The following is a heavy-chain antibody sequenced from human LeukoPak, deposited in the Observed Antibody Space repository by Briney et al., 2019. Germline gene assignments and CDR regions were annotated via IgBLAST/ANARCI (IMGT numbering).Heavy chain of an antibody. CDR1: GYIINNYW. D-gene: IGHD2-15*01. J-gene: IGHJ5*02. CDR3: ARQEYSSGGSCYTWFDP. Sequence: GESLKISCKGSGYIINNYWIGWVRQMPGKGLEWMGIIYPADSDIRYSPSFQGQVTISADKSISTAYLQWSSLKASDTAMYYCARQEYSSGGSCYTWFDPWGQGTLVIVSS. V-gene: IGHV5-51*01. CDR2: IYPADSDI.